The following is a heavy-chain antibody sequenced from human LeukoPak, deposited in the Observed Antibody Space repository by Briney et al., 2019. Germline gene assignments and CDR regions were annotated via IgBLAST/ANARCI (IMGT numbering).Heavy chain of an antibody. CDR1: GFTFSNYA. CDR3: ARRSGIAVAGAFDY. D-gene: IGHD6-19*01. Sequence: GGSLRLSCAASGFTFSNYAMRWVRQAPGKGLEWVSGISGSGDSTYYADSVKGRFTISRDNSKNTLYLQMNSLRAEDTAVYYYARRSGIAVAGAFDYWGQGTLVTVSS. CDR2: ISGSGDST. V-gene: IGHV3-23*01. J-gene: IGHJ4*02.